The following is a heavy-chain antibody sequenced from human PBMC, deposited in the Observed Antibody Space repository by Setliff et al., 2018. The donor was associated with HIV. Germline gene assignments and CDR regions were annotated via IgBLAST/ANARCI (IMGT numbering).Heavy chain of an antibody. CDR2: FDPEDGET. V-gene: IGHV1-24*01. D-gene: IGHD6-13*01. J-gene: IGHJ1*01. CDR1: GYTLTELS. Sequence: GASVKVSCKISGYTLTELSIHWVRQAPGKGLEWMANFDPEDGETFYAQEFQGRLTMTEDTSTDTAYMELSSLRSGDTAMYYCATDPGYSSTWYSESFQHWGQGTVVT. CDR3: ATDPGYSSTWYSESFQH.